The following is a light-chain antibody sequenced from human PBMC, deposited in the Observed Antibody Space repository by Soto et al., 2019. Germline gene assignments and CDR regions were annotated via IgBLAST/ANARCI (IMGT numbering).Light chain of an antibody. CDR2: GNS. J-gene: IGLJ1*01. V-gene: IGLV1-40*01. Sequence: QSVLTQPPSASGTPGQRVTISCSGSSSNIGSNYVYWYQQLPGTAPKLLIYGNSNRPSGVPDRFSGSKSGTSASLAITGLQAEDEADYYCQSYDSSLSASYVFGTGTQLTVL. CDR1: SSNIGSNY. CDR3: QSYDSSLSASYV.